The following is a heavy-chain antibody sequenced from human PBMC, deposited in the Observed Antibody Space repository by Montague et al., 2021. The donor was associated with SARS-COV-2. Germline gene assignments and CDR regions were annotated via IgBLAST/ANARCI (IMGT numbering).Heavy chain of an antibody. D-gene: IGHD2-2*01. CDR2: ISHSGST. CDR3: ARAPYRLLFVPRYCCMDV. CDR1: GGSLSGYY. J-gene: IGHJ6*02. V-gene: IGHV4-34*01. Sequence: SETLSLTCAVYGGSLSGYYWSWIRQSPGEGLEWIAEISHSGSTSYNPSLKSRVTISVDTSKNQFSLKLSSATAADTAVYYCARAPYRLLFVPRYCCMDVWGQGTTVTVSS.